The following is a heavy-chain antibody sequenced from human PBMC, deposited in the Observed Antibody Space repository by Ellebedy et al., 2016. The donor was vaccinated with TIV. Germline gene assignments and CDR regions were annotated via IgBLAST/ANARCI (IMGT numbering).Heavy chain of an antibody. Sequence: AASVKVSCKASGYTFTSYYMHWVRQAPGQGLEWMGIINPSGGSTSYAQKLQGRVTMTRDTSTSTVYMELSSLRSEDTAVYYCARDGSGLTSFDYWGQGTLVTVSS. D-gene: IGHD3-3*01. J-gene: IGHJ4*02. CDR3: ARDGSGLTSFDY. CDR1: GYTFTSYY. CDR2: INPSGGST. V-gene: IGHV1-46*04.